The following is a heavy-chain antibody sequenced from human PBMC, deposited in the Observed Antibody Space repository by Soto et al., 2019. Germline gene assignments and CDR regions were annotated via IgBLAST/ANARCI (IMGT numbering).Heavy chain of an antibody. V-gene: IGHV4-34*01. CDR2: ISHTGSI. CDR1: GGSFSGYY. CDR3: ARGTRRGSGWYD. D-gene: IGHD6-19*01. Sequence: SETLSLTCAVYGGSFSGYYWSWIRQPSGKGLEWIGEISHTGSINYIPSLKSRVTISVDTSKNQFSLKLSSVTAADTAVYYCARGTRRGSGWYDWGQGTLVTVSS. J-gene: IGHJ4*02.